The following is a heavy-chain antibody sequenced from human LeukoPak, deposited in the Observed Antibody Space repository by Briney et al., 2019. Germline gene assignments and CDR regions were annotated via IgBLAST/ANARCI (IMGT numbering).Heavy chain of an antibody. D-gene: IGHD6-19*01. CDR3: ARVSSGWYGY. V-gene: IGHV3-11*04. CDR1: GFTFSDYY. Sequence: GGSLRLSCAASGFTFSDYYMSWLRQAPGKGLEWVSYISSSSSTIYYADSVKGRFTISRDNAKNSLYLQMNSLRAEDTAVYYCARVSSGWYGYWGQGTLVTVSS. J-gene: IGHJ4*02. CDR2: ISSSSSTI.